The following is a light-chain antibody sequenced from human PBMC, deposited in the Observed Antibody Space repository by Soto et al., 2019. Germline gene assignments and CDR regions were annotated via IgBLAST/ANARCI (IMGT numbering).Light chain of an antibody. CDR3: QHYNSYSEA. CDR2: KAS. Sequence: DIQMTPSPSTLSASVGDRVTITCRASQSISTWLAWYQQEPGKAPKLLIHKASTLKSGVPSRFSGSGSGTEFTLTISSLQPDDFATYYCQHYNSYSEAFGQGTKGDIK. J-gene: IGKJ1*01. V-gene: IGKV1-5*03. CDR1: QSISTW.